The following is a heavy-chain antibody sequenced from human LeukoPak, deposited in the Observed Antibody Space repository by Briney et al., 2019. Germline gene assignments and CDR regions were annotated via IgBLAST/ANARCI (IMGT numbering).Heavy chain of an antibody. CDR2: ISGSGGST. J-gene: IGHJ4*02. Sequence: GSLRLSCAASGFTFSSFAMSWVRQAPGKGLEWVSPISGSGGSTYYADSVKGRFTISRDNSKYTLYLQMNSLRAEDTAVYYCAKEGYCGGDCYREFDYWGQGTLVTVSS. CDR3: AKEGYCGGDCYREFDY. CDR1: GFTFSSFA. D-gene: IGHD2-21*02. V-gene: IGHV3-23*01.